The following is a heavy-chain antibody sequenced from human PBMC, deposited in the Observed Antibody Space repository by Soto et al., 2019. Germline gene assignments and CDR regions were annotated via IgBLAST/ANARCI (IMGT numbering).Heavy chain of an antibody. CDR3: AKGGTYYFDS. Sequence: SETLSLTCSVSGASISNFYWSWIRQSAGKGLEWIGRLYTRGTTDYNPSLKSRVTMSIDTSKNRVSLSLTSVTAADTAVYYCAKGGTYYFDSWGQGIVV. J-gene: IGHJ4*02. D-gene: IGHD3-16*01. CDR1: GASISNFY. V-gene: IGHV4-4*07. CDR2: LYTRGTT.